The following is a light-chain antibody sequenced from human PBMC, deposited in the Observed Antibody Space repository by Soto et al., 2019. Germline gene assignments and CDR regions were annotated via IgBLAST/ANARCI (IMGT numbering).Light chain of an antibody. CDR2: DDS. Sequence: SYELTQPPSVSVAPGQTARITCGGNNIGSKSVHWYQQKPGQAPVLVVYDDSDRPSGSPERFSGSNSGNTATLTISRVEAGDDADYYCQVWDSSSDHVVFGGGTKVTVL. J-gene: IGLJ2*01. V-gene: IGLV3-21*02. CDR3: QVWDSSSDHVV. CDR1: NIGSKS.